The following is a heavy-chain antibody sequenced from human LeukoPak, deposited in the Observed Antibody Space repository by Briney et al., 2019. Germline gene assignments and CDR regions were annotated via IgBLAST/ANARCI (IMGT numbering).Heavy chain of an antibody. D-gene: IGHD4-23*01. CDR1: GGSISSGGYY. J-gene: IGHJ6*02. V-gene: IGHV4-30-2*01. Sequence: SETLSLTCTVSGGSISSGGYYWSWIRQPPGKGLEWIGYIYHSGSTYYNPSLKSRVTISVDTSKNQFSLKLSSVTAADTAVYYCARLLYGGMSYYYYYGMDVWGQGTTVTVSS. CDR3: ARLLYGGMSYYYYYGMDV. CDR2: IYHSGST.